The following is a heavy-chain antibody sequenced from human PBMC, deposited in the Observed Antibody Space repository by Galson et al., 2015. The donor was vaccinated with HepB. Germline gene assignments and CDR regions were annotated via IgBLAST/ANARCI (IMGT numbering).Heavy chain of an antibody. CDR3: ARGSSGYGDY. CDR1: GYTFTSYG. J-gene: IGHJ4*02. V-gene: IGHV1-18*01. D-gene: IGHD3-22*01. Sequence: SVKVSCKASGYTFTSYGISWVRQAPGQGLEWMGWISTYNGNTNYAQKFLQGRVTITTDTSTSTADMELRSLRSDDTAVYYWARGSSGYGDYWGQRTLVTVSS. CDR2: ISTYNGNT.